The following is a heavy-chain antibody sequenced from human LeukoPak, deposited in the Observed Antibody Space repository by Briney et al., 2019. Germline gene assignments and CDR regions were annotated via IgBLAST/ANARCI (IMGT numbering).Heavy chain of an antibody. J-gene: IGHJ4*02. CDR3: ARFSSGWYSGDY. D-gene: IGHD6-19*01. CDR2: IYYSGST. V-gene: IGHV4-39*01. CDR1: SSYG. Sequence: SSYGMHWVRQAPGKGLEWIGSIYYSGSTSYNPSLKSRVTISVDTSKKQFSLKLSSVTAADTAVYYCARFSSGWYSGDYWGQGTLVTVSS.